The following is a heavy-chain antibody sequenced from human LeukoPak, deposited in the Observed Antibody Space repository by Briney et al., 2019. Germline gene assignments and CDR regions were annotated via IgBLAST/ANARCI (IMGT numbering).Heavy chain of an antibody. CDR1: GGSISSSSYY. CDR2: IYYSGST. D-gene: IGHD2-2*01. J-gene: IGHJ4*02. V-gene: IGHV4-39*07. CDR3: ARGPPIFEDCSSTSCYREAFDY. Sequence: SETLSLTCTASGGSISSSSYYWGWIRQPPGKGLEWIGSIYYSGSTYYNPSLKSRVTISVDTSKNQFSLKLSSVTAADTAVYYCARGPPIFEDCSSTSCYREAFDYWGQGTLVTVSS.